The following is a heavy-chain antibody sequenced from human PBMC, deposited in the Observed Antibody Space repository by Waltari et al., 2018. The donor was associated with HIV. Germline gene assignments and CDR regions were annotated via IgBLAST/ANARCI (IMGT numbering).Heavy chain of an antibody. CDR3: ARGFGCGGDCYYFDY. D-gene: IGHD2-21*02. V-gene: IGHV3-53*01. CDR1: GFSVSSNY. Sequence: EVQLVESGGGLIQPGGSLRLSCAASGFSVSSNYMSWVRQAPGKGLEWVSVIYSGSSTYYADSVKGRFTISRDNSENTLYLQMNSLRGEDTAVYYCARGFGCGGDCYYFDYWGQGTLVTVSS. CDR2: IYSGSST. J-gene: IGHJ4*02.